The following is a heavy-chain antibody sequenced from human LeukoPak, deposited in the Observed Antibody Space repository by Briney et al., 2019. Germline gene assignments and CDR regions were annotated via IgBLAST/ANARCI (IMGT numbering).Heavy chain of an antibody. D-gene: IGHD5-12*01. CDR3: AKVGNPFRQPNSGYDFLYNWFDP. CDR2: ISGSGGST. CDR1: GFTFSSYA. V-gene: IGHV3-23*01. J-gene: IGHJ5*02. Sequence: PGGSLRLSCAASGFTFSSYAMSWVRQAPGKGLEWVSAISGSGGSTYYADSVKGRFTISRDNSKNTLYLQMNSLRAEDTAVYYCAKVGNPFRQPNSGYDFLYNWFDPWGQGTLVTVSS.